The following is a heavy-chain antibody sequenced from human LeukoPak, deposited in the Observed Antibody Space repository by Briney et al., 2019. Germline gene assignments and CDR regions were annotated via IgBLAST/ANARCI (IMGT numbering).Heavy chain of an antibody. V-gene: IGHV4-59*08. J-gene: IGHJ4*02. CDR2: IYYSGST. CDR1: GGSISSYY. CDR3: ARHSPGGYDSANFDY. D-gene: IGHD5-12*01. Sequence: TSETLSLTCTVSGGSISSYYWNWIRQPPGKGLEWIGYIYYSGSTNYNPSLKSRVTISVYTSKNQFSLKLSSVTAADTAVYYFARHSPGGYDSANFDYWGQGTLVTVSS.